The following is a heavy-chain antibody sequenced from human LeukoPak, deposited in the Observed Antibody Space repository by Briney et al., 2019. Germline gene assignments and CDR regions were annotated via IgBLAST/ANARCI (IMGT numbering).Heavy chain of an antibody. V-gene: IGHV1-2*02. CDR1: GFTFTDYY. Sequence: ASVTVSCKASGFTFTDYYIHWVGQAPGQGREGMGWVNPNSGGTNYAQMFQGRVTMTSDTSLSTAYMELSWLRSDDTAVYYCARDSYGGNWSLGYWGQGTLVTVSS. CDR3: ARDSYGGNWSLGY. J-gene: IGHJ4*02. D-gene: IGHD4-23*01. CDR2: VNPNSGGT.